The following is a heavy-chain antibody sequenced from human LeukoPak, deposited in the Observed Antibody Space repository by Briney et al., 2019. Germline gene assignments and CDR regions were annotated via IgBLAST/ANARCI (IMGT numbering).Heavy chain of an antibody. CDR3: ARAFKNCSGGSCYLGYYYYMDV. Sequence: SETLSLTCTVSGGSISSYYWSWIRQPPGKGLEWIGYIYYSGGTNYNPSLKSRVTISVDTSKNQFSLKLSSVTAADTAVYYCARAFKNCSGGSCYLGYYYYMDVWGKGTTVTVSS. J-gene: IGHJ6*03. V-gene: IGHV4-59*01. D-gene: IGHD2-15*01. CDR1: GGSISSYY. CDR2: IYYSGGT.